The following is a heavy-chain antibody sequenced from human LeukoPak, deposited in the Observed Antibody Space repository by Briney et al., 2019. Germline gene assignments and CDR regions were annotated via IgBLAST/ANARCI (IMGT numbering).Heavy chain of an antibody. Sequence: SETLSLTCTVSGGSSRSYFWHWIRQPAGKGLEWVGRIYSNGNTNYNPSLKRRLTMSLDTSKKQFSLRMTSVTAADTAVYYCARERGDAVDALDIRGQGTVVTVSS. CDR3: ARERGDAVDALDI. J-gene: IGHJ3*02. CDR2: IYSNGNT. V-gene: IGHV4-4*07. CDR1: GGSSRSYF. D-gene: IGHD3-16*01.